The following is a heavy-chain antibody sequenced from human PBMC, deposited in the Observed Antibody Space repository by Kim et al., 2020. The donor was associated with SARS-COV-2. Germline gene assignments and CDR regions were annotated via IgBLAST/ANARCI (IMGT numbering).Heavy chain of an antibody. D-gene: IGHD3-22*01. CDR1: GYTFTGYY. CDR3: ARVRYYYDSSGHRGGMDV. Sequence: ASVKVSCKASGYTFTGYYMHWVRQAPGQGLEWMGWINPNSGGTNYAQKFQGRVTITRDTSISTAYMELSRLRSDDTAVYYWARVRYYYDSSGHRGGMDVWGQGPTVTVPS. J-gene: IGHJ6*01. V-gene: IGHV1-2*02. CDR2: INPNSGGT.